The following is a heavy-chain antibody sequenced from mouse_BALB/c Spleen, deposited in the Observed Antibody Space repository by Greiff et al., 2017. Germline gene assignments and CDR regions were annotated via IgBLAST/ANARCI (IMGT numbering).Heavy chain of an antibody. J-gene: IGHJ4*01. Sequence: EVQGVESGGGLVQPGGSRKLSCAASGFTFSSFGMHWVRQAPEKGLEWVAYISSGSSTIYYADTVKGRFTISRDNPKNTLFLQMTSLRSEDTAMYYCARSMITRAMDYWGQGTSVTVSS. CDR2: ISSGSSTI. D-gene: IGHD2-4*01. CDR1: GFTFSSFG. V-gene: IGHV5-17*02. CDR3: ARSMITRAMDY.